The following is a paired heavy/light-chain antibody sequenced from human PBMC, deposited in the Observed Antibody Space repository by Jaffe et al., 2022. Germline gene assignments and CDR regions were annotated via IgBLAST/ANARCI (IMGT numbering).Heavy chain of an antibody. Sequence: QVQLVQSGAEVKKPGASVKVSCKASGYTFITYDINWVRQATGQGLEWMGWMNPKSNNTASAQKFQGRLTMTRNTSISTVYMELSSLRSEDTAVYYCARAPSMTTLTGDYWGQGTLVTVSS. CDR1: GYTFITYD. D-gene: IGHD4-4*01. CDR2: MNPKSNNT. J-gene: IGHJ4*02. V-gene: IGHV1-8*01. CDR3: ARAPSMTTLTGDY.
Light chain of an antibody. V-gene: IGLV3-25*03. CDR2: KDT. J-gene: IGLJ2*01. Sequence: SYELTQPPSVSVSPGQTARITCSGDALPKQFAYWYQQKPGQAPVLMMSKDTERPSGIPERFSGSSSGTTVTLTISGVQAEDEADYYCQSADSIGTYKLFGGGTKLTVL. CDR3: QSADSIGTYKL. CDR1: ALPKQF.